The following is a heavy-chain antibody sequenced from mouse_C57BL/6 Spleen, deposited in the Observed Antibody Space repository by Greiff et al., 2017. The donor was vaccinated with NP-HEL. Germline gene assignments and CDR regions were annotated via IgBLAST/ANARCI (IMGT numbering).Heavy chain of an antibody. CDR3: ARAMVTPLWYFDV. Sequence: QVQLQQPGTELVKPGASVKLSCKASGYTFTSYWMHWVKQRPGQGLEWIGNINPTNGGTNYNEQFKSKATLTVDKSSSTAYMQLSSLTSEDSAVYYCARAMVTPLWYFDVWGTGTTVTVSS. J-gene: IGHJ1*03. V-gene: IGHV1-53*01. CDR2: INPTNGGT. CDR1: GYTFTSYW. D-gene: IGHD2-2*01.